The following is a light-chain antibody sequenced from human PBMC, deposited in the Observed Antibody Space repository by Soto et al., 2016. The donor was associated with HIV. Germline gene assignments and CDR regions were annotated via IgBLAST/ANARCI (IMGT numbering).Light chain of an antibody. J-gene: IGKJ5*01. V-gene: IGKV1-5*03. CDR3: QQYESYSPSIT. CDR2: KAS. CDR1: QNVSRW. Sequence: DVQMTQSPSSLSVSIGDRVIITCRASQNVSRWLAWYFQSPGGAPKFLIHKASIVEVGVPSRFSGGGSGTEFTLTINTVQPDDFATYYCQQYESYSPSITFGQGTRLDIK.